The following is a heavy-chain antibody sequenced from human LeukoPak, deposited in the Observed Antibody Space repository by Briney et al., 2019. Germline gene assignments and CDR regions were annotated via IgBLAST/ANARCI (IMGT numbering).Heavy chain of an antibody. CDR2: FYNSGRT. J-gene: IGHJ4*02. CDR3: ARSGAGGATPFDY. D-gene: IGHD1-26*01. Sequence: SETLSLTCTVSGASINTYYWTWIRQPPGKGLEWIGTFYNSGRTNYNPSLETRVTTSVDTSKNQLSLRLSSVTAADTAVYYCARSGAGGATPFDYWGQGTLVTVSS. V-gene: IGHV4-59*01. CDR1: GASINTYY.